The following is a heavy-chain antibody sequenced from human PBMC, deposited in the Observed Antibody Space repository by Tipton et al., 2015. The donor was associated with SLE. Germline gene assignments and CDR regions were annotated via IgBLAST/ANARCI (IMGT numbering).Heavy chain of an antibody. CDR2: IYSGGST. CDR1: GFTVSSNY. V-gene: IGHV3-53*01. J-gene: IGHJ6*03. D-gene: IGHD6-13*01. CDR3: ARVEQQLVLYYYYYMDV. Sequence: SLRLSCAASGFTVSSNYMSWVRQAPGKGLEWVSVIYSGGSTYYADSVKGRFTISRDNSKNTLYLQMNSLRAEDTAVYYCARVEQQLVLYYYYYMDVWGKGTTVTVSS.